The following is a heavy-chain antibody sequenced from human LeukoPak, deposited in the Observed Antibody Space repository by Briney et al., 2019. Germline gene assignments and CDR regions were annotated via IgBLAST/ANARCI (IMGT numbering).Heavy chain of an antibody. Sequence: GGSLRLSCAASGFTFSSYAMHWVRQAPGKGLEWVAVISYDEINKYYADSVKGRFTISRDNSKNTLYLQMNSLRAEDTAVYYCARGYVDIVATIYFDYWGQGTLVTVSS. J-gene: IGHJ4*02. CDR2: ISYDEINK. CDR3: ARGYVDIVATIYFDY. CDR1: GFTFSSYA. V-gene: IGHV3-30-3*01. D-gene: IGHD5-12*01.